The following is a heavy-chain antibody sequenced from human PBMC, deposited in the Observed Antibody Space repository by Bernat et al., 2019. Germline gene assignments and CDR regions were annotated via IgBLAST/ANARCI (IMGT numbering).Heavy chain of an antibody. CDR3: ARLLALAAATPFDY. Sequence: QLQLQESGPGLVKPSETLSLTCTVSGGSISSSSYYWGWIRQPPGKGLEWIGSIYYSGSTYYNPSLKSRVTISVDTSKNQFSLKLSSVTAADTAVYYCARLLALAAATPFDYWAREPWSPSPQ. D-gene: IGHD2-15*01. CDR2: IYYSGST. V-gene: IGHV4-39*01. CDR1: GGSISSSSYY. J-gene: IGHJ4*02.